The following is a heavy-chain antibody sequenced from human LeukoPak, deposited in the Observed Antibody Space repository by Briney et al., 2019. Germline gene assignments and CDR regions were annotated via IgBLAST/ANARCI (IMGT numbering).Heavy chain of an antibody. CDR2: LTPNSGDT. Sequence: ASVKVSCKASGGTFSSYAISWVRQAPGQAREWMGILTPNSGDTTYAQKFQGRITMTRDTSTSTVYMELSSLRFEDTAVYHCARDSTGWSVDYWGQGTLVTVSS. J-gene: IGHJ4*02. CDR1: GGTFSSYA. V-gene: IGHV1-46*01. CDR3: ARDSTGWSVDY. D-gene: IGHD6-19*01.